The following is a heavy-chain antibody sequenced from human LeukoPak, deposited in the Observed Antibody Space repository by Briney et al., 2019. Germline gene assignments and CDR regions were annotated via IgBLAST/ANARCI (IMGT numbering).Heavy chain of an antibody. Sequence: GESLKISCKGSGYSFTSYWISWVRPMPGKGLEWMGRIDPSDSYTNYSPSFQGHVTISADKSISTAYLQWSSLKASDTAMYYCAVVGSQYYYYYYGMDVWGQGTTVTVSS. CDR3: AVVGSQYYYYYYGMDV. J-gene: IGHJ6*02. CDR2: IDPSDSYT. D-gene: IGHD2-15*01. V-gene: IGHV5-10-1*01. CDR1: GYSFTSYW.